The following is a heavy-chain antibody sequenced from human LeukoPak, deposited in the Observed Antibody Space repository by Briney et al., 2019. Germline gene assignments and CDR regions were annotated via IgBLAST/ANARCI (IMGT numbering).Heavy chain of an antibody. D-gene: IGHD4-23*01. CDR3: ARDDGGNSVSDY. V-gene: IGHV1-69*05. CDR1: GGTFSGYA. J-gene: IGHJ4*02. CDR2: IIPIFGTA. Sequence: SVKVSFKASGGTFSGYAISWVRQAPGQGLEWMGRIIPIFGTANYAQKFQGRVTITTDESTSTAYMELSSLRSEDTAVYYCARDDGGNSVSDYWGQGTLVTVSS.